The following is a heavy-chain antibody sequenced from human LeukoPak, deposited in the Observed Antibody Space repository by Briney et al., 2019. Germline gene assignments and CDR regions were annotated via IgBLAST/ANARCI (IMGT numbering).Heavy chain of an antibody. CDR3: ARGDSYGYSLSFWGADY. Sequence: GGSLRLSCAASGFTFSSYEMNWVRQAPGKGLEWVSYISSSGSTIYYADSVKGRFTISRDNAKNSLYLQMNSLRAEDTAVYYCARGDSYGYSLSFWGADYWGQGTLVTVSS. CDR2: ISSSGSTI. CDR1: GFTFSSYE. D-gene: IGHD5-18*01. V-gene: IGHV3-48*03. J-gene: IGHJ4*02.